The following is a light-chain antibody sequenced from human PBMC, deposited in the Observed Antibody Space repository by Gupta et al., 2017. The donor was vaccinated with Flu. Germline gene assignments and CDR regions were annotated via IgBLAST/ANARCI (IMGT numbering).Light chain of an antibody. CDR2: DAS. J-gene: IGKJ1*01. V-gene: IGKV3-15*01. Sequence: EIVMTQSPATLSVSPGGRATLSCRASQSIGKNLAWYQQTPGQAPRLLIYDASTRPTGIPARFAGSGSGTEFTLTIGNRQSDDIAVFYCQQYNHWSPWTFGQGTKVEIK. CDR3: QQYNHWSPWT. CDR1: QSIGKN.